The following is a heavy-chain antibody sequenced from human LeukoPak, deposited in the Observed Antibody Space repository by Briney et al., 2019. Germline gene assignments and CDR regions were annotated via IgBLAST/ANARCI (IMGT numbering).Heavy chain of an antibody. D-gene: IGHD3-22*01. CDR2: INPSGGST. Sequence: ASVNVSCKASGYTFTSYYMHWVRQAPGQGLEWMGIINPSGGSTSYAQKFQGRVTMTRDTSTSTVYMELSSLRSEDTAVYYCARDLVYYDSSGTFDYWGQGTLVTVSS. J-gene: IGHJ4*02. CDR3: ARDLVYYDSSGTFDY. CDR1: GYTFTSYY. V-gene: IGHV1-46*01.